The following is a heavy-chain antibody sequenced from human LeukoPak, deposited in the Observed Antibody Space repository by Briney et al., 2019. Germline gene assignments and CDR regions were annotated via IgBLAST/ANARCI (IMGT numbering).Heavy chain of an antibody. J-gene: IGHJ4*02. D-gene: IGHD4-23*01. CDR3: ARDETTVVTQFAY. Sequence: GGSLRLSCSASGFTFSTHWMHWVRQAPGRGLVWVSRINTDGSSTNYADSVKGRFTISRDNAKNTLYLQMNSLRAEDTAVYYCARDETTVVTQFAYWGQGILVTISS. V-gene: IGHV3-74*01. CDR2: INTDGSST. CDR1: GFTFSTHW.